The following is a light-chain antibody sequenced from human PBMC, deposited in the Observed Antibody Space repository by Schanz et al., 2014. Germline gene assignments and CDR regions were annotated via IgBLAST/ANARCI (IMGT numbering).Light chain of an antibody. Sequence: DIVMTQSPDSLAVSLGERATINCKSSQSVLYSSNNKNYLAWYQQKPGQPPKLLIYWASTRESGVPDRFSGGGSGTDFTLTISSLQAEDVAVYYWQQYYSTWTFGQGTKVEIK. V-gene: IGKV4-1*01. CDR3: QQYYSTWT. CDR1: QSVLYSSNNKNY. CDR2: WAS. J-gene: IGKJ1*01.